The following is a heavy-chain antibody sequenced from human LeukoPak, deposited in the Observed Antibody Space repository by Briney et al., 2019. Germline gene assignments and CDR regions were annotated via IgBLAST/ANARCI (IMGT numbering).Heavy chain of an antibody. J-gene: IGHJ3*02. Sequence: ASVKVSCKASGGTFSSYAINWVRQAPGQGLEWMGRIIPIFGIANYAQKFQGRVTITADKSTSTAYMELSSLRSEDTAVYYCATCPQWELRCAFDIWGQGTMVTVSS. CDR1: GGTFSSYA. CDR2: IIPIFGIA. V-gene: IGHV1-69*04. D-gene: IGHD1-26*01. CDR3: ATCPQWELRCAFDI.